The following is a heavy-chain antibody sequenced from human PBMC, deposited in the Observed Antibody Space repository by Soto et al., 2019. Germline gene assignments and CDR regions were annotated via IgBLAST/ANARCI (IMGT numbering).Heavy chain of an antibody. CDR1: GYSIRSGYF. D-gene: IGHD6-6*01. CDR2: MYHSGIT. J-gene: IGHJ6*02. CDR3: ARSMYSTSAQLYYGMDV. Sequence: SSETLSLTCAVSGYSIRSGYFWGWIRQPPGKGLEWIGSMYHSGITYYNLSLKSRVTISVDTSKNQLSLKLSSTTAADTAVYYCARSMYSTSAQLYYGMDVWGQGTTVTVSS. V-gene: IGHV4-38-2*01.